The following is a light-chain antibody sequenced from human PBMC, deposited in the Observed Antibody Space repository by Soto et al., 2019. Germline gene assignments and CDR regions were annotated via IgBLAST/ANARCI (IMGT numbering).Light chain of an antibody. V-gene: IGLV6-57*04. CDR1: SGSIANNY. J-gene: IGLJ2*01. Sequence: NFMLTQPHSVSESPGKTLSISCTRSSGSIANNYVQWYQQRPGSAPTTVIYENNQRLAGVPDRFSGSTDGSSNSASLTSSGLQTEDEADYYCQSYDSDFVVFGGGTKLTGL. CDR2: ENN. CDR3: QSYDSDFVV.